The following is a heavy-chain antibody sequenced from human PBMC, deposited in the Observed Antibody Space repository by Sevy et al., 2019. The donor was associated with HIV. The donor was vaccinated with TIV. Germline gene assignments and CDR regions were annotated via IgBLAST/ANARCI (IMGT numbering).Heavy chain of an antibody. J-gene: IGHJ3*02. CDR2: ISSSSSPI. V-gene: IGHV3-48*02. Sequence: GGSLRLSCAASGFTLSSYSMNWVRQAPGKGLEWVSYISSSSSPIYYADSVKGRFTISRDNAKNSLYLQMNSLRDEDTGGYYSARGAYKYLTGDAFDIWGQGTMVTVSS. CDR1: GFTLSSYS. CDR3: ARGAYKYLTGDAFDI. D-gene: IGHD3-9*01.